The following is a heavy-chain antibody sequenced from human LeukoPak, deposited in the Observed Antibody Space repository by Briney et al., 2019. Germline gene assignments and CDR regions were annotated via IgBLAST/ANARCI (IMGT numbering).Heavy chain of an antibody. D-gene: IGHD1-26*01. CDR3: ARQETSSYNGAFDI. CDR2: IKKNGSEK. J-gene: IGHJ3*02. Sequence: PGGSLRLSCVASSGLIFSSYWMSWVRQAPGQGLEWVANIKKNGSEKYYMDSVKGRFTISRDNAKNSLYLQMNSLRADDTAVYHCARQETSSYNGAFDIWGQGTMVTVSS. V-gene: IGHV3-7*01. CDR1: GLIFSSYW.